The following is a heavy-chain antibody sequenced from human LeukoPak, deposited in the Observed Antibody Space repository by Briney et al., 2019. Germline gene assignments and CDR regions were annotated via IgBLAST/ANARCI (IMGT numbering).Heavy chain of an antibody. CDR2: ISGSGGST. Sequence: GGSLRLSCAASGFTFSSYAMSWVRQAPGKGPEWVSAISGSGGSTYYAASMKGRFTISRDNPKNTLYLQMNSLRAEDTAVYYYAKEIDSSGYYDFWGQGTLVTVSS. CDR1: GFTFSSYA. CDR3: AKEIDSSGYYDF. D-gene: IGHD3-22*01. J-gene: IGHJ4*02. V-gene: IGHV3-23*01.